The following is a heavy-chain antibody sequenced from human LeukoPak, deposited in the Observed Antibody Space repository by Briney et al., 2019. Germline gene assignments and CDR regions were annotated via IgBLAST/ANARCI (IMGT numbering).Heavy chain of an antibody. Sequence: SETLSLTCSVSGGSVSSHSYYWSWIRQPPGKGLEWIGYIYYSGSTNYNPSLKGRVTISLDTSKNQFSLRLTSVTAADTAVYYCARSSSSWYSWFDPWGQGTLVTVSS. V-gene: IGHV4-61*01. D-gene: IGHD6-13*01. CDR1: GGSVSSHSYY. CDR3: ARSSSSWYSWFDP. J-gene: IGHJ5*02. CDR2: IYYSGST.